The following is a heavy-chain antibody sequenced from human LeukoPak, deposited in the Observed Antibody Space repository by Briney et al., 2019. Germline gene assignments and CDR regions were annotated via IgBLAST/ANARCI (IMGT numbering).Heavy chain of an antibody. D-gene: IGHD3-22*01. CDR3: ARETETDSSLDY. V-gene: IGHV3-30-3*01. CDR2: ISYDGSNK. Sequence: PGGSLRLSCAASGFTFSSYAMHWVRQAPGKGLEWVAVISYDGSNKYYADSVKGRFTISRDNSKNTLYLQMNSLRAEDTAVYYCARETETDSSLDYWGQGTLVTVSS. CDR1: GFTFSSYA. J-gene: IGHJ4*02.